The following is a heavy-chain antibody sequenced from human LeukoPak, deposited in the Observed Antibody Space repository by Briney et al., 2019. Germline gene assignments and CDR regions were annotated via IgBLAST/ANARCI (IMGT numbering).Heavy chain of an antibody. CDR1: GFTFSIYS. D-gene: IGHD1-26*01. CDR3: ARPELVGANYFDY. J-gene: IGHJ4*02. V-gene: IGHV3-48*01. CDR2: ISSSSSTI. Sequence: PGGSLRLSCAASGFTFSIYSMIWVRQAPGKGLEGVSYISSSSSTIYYADSVKGRFTLSRDNAKNSLYLQMNNLRVEDTAVYYCARPELVGANYFDYWGQGTLVTVSS.